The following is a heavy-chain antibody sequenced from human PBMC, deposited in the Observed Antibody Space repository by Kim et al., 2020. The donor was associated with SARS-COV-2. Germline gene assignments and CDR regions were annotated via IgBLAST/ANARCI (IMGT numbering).Heavy chain of an antibody. Sequence: GKSLKISCKGSGYSFTSYWISWVRQMPGKGLEWMGRIDPSDSYTNYSPSFQGHVTISADKSISTAYLQWSSLKASDTAMYYCARESRSSDDYYYGMDVWGQGTTVTVSS. CDR2: IDPSDSYT. D-gene: IGHD6-19*01. J-gene: IGHJ6*02. V-gene: IGHV5-10-1*01. CDR3: ARESRSSDDYYYGMDV. CDR1: GYSFTSYW.